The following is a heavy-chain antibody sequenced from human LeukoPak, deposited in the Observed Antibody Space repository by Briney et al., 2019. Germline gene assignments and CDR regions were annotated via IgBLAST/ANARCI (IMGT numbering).Heavy chain of an antibody. J-gene: IGHJ4*02. D-gene: IGHD6-19*01. CDR3: ARKLSGYSSGWYPDY. CDR2: IYPKNDKT. V-gene: IGHV1-8*01. CDR1: GYIFTSYD. Sequence: GASVKVSCKASGYIFTSYDINWVRQAPGQELEWVGWIYPKNDKTGYAEKFQGRVTMTTDMSTNTAFMEMKNLTSDDTAVYFCARKLSGYSSGWYPDYWGQGTLVIVSS.